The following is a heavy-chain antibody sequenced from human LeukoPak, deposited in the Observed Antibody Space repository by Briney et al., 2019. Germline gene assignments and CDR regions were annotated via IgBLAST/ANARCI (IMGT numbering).Heavy chain of an antibody. CDR3: ARSRAFNSGAFDP. CDR2: IYNGVNT. J-gene: IGHJ5*02. CDR1: GASVSSASY. V-gene: IGHV4-61*01. D-gene: IGHD1-26*01. Sequence: PSETLSLTCTVSGASVSSASYWTRIRQPPGKGVEWIAHIYNGVNTNYNPSRKSRVTIPVDTSKHQFSLRLNSVTAADTAVYYCARSRAFNSGAFDPWGQGSLVTVSS.